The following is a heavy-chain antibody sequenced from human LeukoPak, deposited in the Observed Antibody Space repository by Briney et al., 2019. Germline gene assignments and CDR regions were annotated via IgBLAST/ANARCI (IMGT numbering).Heavy chain of an antibody. CDR2: ISTDGSYK. CDR3: ARSLIPGRWYFDL. D-gene: IGHD3-16*01. Sequence: GSALTLAYPIAGLSFRSFALHWVGQAPRKGLEWVAAISTDGSYKSHGDSVKGRFTISRDNPMNTLYLQMNGLRPDDTAVYYCARSLIPGRWYFDLWGRGTLVTVSP. CDR1: GLSFRSFA. V-gene: IGHV3-30*04. J-gene: IGHJ2*01.